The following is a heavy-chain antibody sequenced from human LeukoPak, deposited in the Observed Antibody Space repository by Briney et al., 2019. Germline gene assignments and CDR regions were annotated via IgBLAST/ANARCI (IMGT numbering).Heavy chain of an antibody. CDR2: IYYSGST. CDR1: GGSINSSSYF. CDR3: ARRTPGNDYGDYVPLDY. V-gene: IGHV4-39*07. D-gene: IGHD4-17*01. Sequence: SETLSLTCTVSGGSINSSSYFWGWIRQPPGKGLEWIGSIYYSGSTYYNPSLKSRVTISVDTSKNQFSLKLSSVTAADTAVYYCARRTPGNDYGDYVPLDYWGQGTLVTVSS. J-gene: IGHJ4*02.